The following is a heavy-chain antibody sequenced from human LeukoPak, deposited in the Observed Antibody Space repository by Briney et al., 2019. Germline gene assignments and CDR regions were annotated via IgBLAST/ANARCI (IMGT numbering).Heavy chain of an antibody. V-gene: IGHV3-30*02. CDR3: ARDLRTYMTTIPYYYMDV. Sequence: GGSLRLSCAASGFTFSSYGMHWVRQAPGKGLEWVAFIRYDGSNKYYADSVKGRFTISRDNSKNTLYLQMNSLRAEDTAVYYCARDLRTYMTTIPYYYMDVWGKGTTVTVSS. CDR1: GFTFSSYG. D-gene: IGHD5-24*01. J-gene: IGHJ6*03. CDR2: IRYDGSNK.